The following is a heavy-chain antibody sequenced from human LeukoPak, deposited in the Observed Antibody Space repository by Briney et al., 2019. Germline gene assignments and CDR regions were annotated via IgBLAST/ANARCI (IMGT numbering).Heavy chain of an antibody. V-gene: IGHV1-8*02. J-gene: IGHJ4*02. CDR2: MNANSGNT. D-gene: IGHD3-10*01. CDR1: GGTFSSYA. Sequence: ASVKVSCKASGGTFSSYAINWVRQAPGQGLEWMGWMNANSGNTGYAQKFQGRLTMTRNPSTSTAYMELSSLRSEDTAVYYCARESGFYGSGSRYWGQGTLVTVSS. CDR3: ARESGFYGSGSRY.